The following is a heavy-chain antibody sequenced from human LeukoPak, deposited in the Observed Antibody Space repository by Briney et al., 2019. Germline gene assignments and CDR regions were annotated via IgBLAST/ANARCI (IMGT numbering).Heavy chain of an antibody. CDR3: ARGPLGRSSSWYYFDY. CDR1: GYTFTGYY. J-gene: IGHJ4*02. CDR2: INPNSGGT. Sequence: ASVKVSCKASGYTFTGYYMHWVLQAPGQGLEWMGRINPNSGGTNYAQKFQGRVTMTRDTSTSTVYMELSSLRSEDTAVYYCARGPLGRSSSWYYFDYWGQGTLVTVSS. D-gene: IGHD6-13*01. V-gene: IGHV1-2*06.